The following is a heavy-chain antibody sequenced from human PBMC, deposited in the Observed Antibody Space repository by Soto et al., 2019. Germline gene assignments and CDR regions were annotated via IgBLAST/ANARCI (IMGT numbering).Heavy chain of an antibody. D-gene: IGHD2-15*01. V-gene: IGHV3-33*01. CDR3: ARDPGRYCGDGSCNSPYFFDS. Sequence: GGSLRLSCVASGFTFSTYGMHRVRQAPGKGLEWVAVVWYVGTNEDYADSVKGRFTISRDNSKKTLYLQMDSLRDEDTAVYYCARDPGRYCGDGSCNSPYFFDSWGQGTLVTVSS. CDR2: VWYVGTNE. CDR1: GFTFSTYG. J-gene: IGHJ4*02.